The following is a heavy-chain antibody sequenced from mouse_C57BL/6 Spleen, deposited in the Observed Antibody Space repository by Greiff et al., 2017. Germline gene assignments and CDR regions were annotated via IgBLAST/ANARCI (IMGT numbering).Heavy chain of an antibody. CDR3: ARGDGYYWYFDV. D-gene: IGHD2-3*01. CDR1: GYTFTSYW. CDR2: IDPNSGGT. V-gene: IGHV1-72*01. J-gene: IGHJ1*03. Sequence: VKLVEPGAELVKPGASVKLSCKASGYTFTSYWMHWVKQRPGRGLEWIGRIDPNSGGTKYNEKFKSKATLTVDKPSSTAYMQLSSLTSEDSAVYDCARGDGYYWYFDVWGTGTTVTVSS.